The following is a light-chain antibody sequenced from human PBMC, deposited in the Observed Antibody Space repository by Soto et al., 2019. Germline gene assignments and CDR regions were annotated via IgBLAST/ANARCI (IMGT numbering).Light chain of an antibody. Sequence: DIQMTQSPSTLSASVGDRVTITCRASQSISSWLAWYQQKPGKAPKLLFYDASSLEGGVPSRFSGSGSGTEFTLTISSLQPDDFATYYCQEYYNYSTFGQGTKVEI. CDR3: QEYYNYST. J-gene: IGKJ1*01. V-gene: IGKV1-5*01. CDR1: QSISSW. CDR2: DAS.